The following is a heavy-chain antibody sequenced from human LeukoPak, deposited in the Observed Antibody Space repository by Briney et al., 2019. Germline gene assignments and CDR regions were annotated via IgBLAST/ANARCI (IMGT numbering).Heavy chain of an antibody. J-gene: IGHJ4*02. V-gene: IGHV3-33*01. CDR3: ARDPPDDSSGYYSLDN. CDR2: MWSERGNK. Sequence: GGSLTLSCAASGFTFSTYGIHWVRQAPGKGLEWVAVMWSERGNKYYADSVKGRFTISRDNSKNTLYLQMNSLRAEDTAVYYCARDPPDDSSGYYSLDNWGQGALVTVSS. CDR1: GFTFSTYG. D-gene: IGHD3-22*01.